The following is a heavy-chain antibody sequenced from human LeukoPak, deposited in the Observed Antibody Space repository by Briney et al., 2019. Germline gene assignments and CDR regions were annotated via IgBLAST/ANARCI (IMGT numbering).Heavy chain of an antibody. CDR1: AGSISSSSYY. V-gene: IGHV4-39*01. CDR2: IYYSGST. CDR3: ARLGGYSYGYSGAFDI. Sequence: PSETLSLTCIVSAGSISSSSYYWGWIRQPPGKGLEWIGSIYYSGSTYYNPSLKSRVIISVDTSKHQFSLKLSSVTAADTAVYYCARLGGYSYGYSGAFDIWGQGTMVTVSS. J-gene: IGHJ3*02. D-gene: IGHD5-18*01.